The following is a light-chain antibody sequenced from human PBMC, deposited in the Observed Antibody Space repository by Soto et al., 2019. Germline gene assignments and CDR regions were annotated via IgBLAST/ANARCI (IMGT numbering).Light chain of an antibody. CDR3: QQYDNKPPIT. CDR2: ATS. Sequence: EIVMTQSPATLSVSPGERVTLSCRASQSVSSNLAWYQQKPGQAPRLLIYATSTRATGIPDRFSGSGSGTEFTLTISSLQPEDFALYHCQQYDNKPPITFGQGTRL. CDR1: QSVSSN. V-gene: IGKV3-15*01. J-gene: IGKJ5*01.